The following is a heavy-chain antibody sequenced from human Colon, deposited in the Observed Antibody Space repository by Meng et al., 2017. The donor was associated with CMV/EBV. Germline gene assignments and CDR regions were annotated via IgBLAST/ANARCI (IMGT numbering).Heavy chain of an antibody. J-gene: IGHJ5*02. CDR2: IDSSGA. Sequence: GESLKLSCAASGFPFGSYAMSWVRQTPGQGLEWVSTIDSSGAYIADSVKGRFTVSRDNFKNTLDLQMNSLRVEDAATYYCTKLMGNTRVDHWGQGTQVTVSS. CDR1: GFPFGSYA. CDR3: TKLMGNTRVDH. V-gene: IGHV3-23*05. D-gene: IGHD5-24*01.